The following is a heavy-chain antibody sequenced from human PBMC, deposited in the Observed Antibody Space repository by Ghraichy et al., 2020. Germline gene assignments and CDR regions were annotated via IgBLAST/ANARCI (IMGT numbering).Heavy chain of an antibody. CDR1: GGSISSSSYY. V-gene: IGHV4-39*01. CDR3: APVGGNSLDVDY. J-gene: IGHJ4*02. CDR2: IYYSGST. Sequence: TLSLTRTVSGGSISSSSYYWGWIRQPPGKGLEWIGSIYYSGSTYYNPSLKSRVTISVDTSKNQFSLKLSSVTAADTAVYYCAPVGGNSLDVDYWCQGTLVTVSS. D-gene: IGHD4-23*01.